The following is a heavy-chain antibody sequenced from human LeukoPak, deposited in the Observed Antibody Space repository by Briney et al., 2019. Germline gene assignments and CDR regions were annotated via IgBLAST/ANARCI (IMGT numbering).Heavy chain of an antibody. Sequence: PGGSLRLSCAASGFTFSSYAMSWVRQAPGKGLEWVANIKQDGSEKYYVDSVKGRFTISGDNAKNSLYLQMNSLRTEDTAMYYCARGPTRANSSDYWGQGTLVTVSS. CDR3: ARGPTRANSSDY. D-gene: IGHD2/OR15-2a*01. V-gene: IGHV3-7*01. CDR1: GFTFSSYA. CDR2: IKQDGSEK. J-gene: IGHJ4*02.